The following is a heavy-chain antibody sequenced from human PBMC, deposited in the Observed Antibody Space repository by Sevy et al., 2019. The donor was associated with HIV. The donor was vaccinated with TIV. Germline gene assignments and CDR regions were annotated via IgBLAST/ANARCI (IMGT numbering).Heavy chain of an antibody. Sequence: GGSLRLSCAASGFTFSNAWMSWVRQAPGKGLEWVGRIKSKTDGGTTDYAAPVKVRLTISRDDSKNTLYLQMNSLKTEDTAVYYCTTVAQFTAFDIWGQGTMVTVSS. CDR2: IKSKTDGGTT. V-gene: IGHV3-15*01. CDR3: TTVAQFTAFDI. CDR1: GFTFSNAW. J-gene: IGHJ3*02.